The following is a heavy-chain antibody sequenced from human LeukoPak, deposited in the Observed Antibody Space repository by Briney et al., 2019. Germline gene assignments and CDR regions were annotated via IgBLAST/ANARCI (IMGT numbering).Heavy chain of an antibody. D-gene: IGHD4-23*01. CDR3: ARDPYYGGNSTAFDI. V-gene: IGHV3-21*01. CDR1: GFTFSSHS. CDR2: ISSSSSYI. J-gene: IGHJ3*02. Sequence: PGGSLRLSCAASGFTFSSHSMNWVRQAPGKGLEWVSSISSSSSYIYYADSVKGRCTISRDNAKNSLYLQMNSLRAEDTAVYYCARDPYYGGNSTAFDIWGQGTMVTVSS.